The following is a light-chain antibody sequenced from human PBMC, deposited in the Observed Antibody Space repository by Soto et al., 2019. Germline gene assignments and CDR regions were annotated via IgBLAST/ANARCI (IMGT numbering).Light chain of an antibody. CDR2: SAS. Sequence: EIILTQSPVTLSVSPGERATLSCRASQSVGSNLAWYQQKPGQAPRLLIYSASSRATGIPDRFSGSGSGTDFTLTISRLEPEDFAVYYCQQRSNWPLTFGGGTKVDIK. V-gene: IGKV3D-20*02. CDR3: QQRSNWPLT. J-gene: IGKJ4*01. CDR1: QSVGSN.